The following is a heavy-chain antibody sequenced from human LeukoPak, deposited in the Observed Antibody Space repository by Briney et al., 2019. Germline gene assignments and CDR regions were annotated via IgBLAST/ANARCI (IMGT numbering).Heavy chain of an antibody. Sequence: PGGSLRLSCAASGFPFSNYWMHWVRQAPGKALVWVSRVSSDGGTKNYADSVKGRFTISRDHAENTLYMRMNSLRPEDTAVYYCARGYYSSSRFDSWGQGTLVTVSS. CDR3: ARGYYSSSRFDS. J-gene: IGHJ4*02. D-gene: IGHD6-13*01. V-gene: IGHV3-74*01. CDR1: GFPFSNYW. CDR2: VSSDGGTK.